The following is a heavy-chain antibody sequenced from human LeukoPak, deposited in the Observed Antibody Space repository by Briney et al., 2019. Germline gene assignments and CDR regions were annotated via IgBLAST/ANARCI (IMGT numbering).Heavy chain of an antibody. J-gene: IGHJ4*02. CDR2: IYYSGST. V-gene: IGHV4-59*01. CDR3: ARGGDGYNPFAY. Sequence: SETLSLTCSVSGDSIGSFSWSCIRQPPGKGLKWIDYIYYSGSTNYNPSLKSRVTISVDTSKNQFSLKLSSVTAADTAVYYCARGGDGYNPFAYWGQGTLVTVSS. CDR1: GDSIGSFS. D-gene: IGHD5-24*01.